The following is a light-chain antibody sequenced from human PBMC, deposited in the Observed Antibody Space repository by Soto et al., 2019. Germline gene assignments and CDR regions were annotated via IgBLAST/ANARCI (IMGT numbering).Light chain of an antibody. CDR2: DVY. CDR1: QSVTTF. J-gene: IGKJ4*01. V-gene: IGKV3-11*01. CDR3: QQRINWPLT. Sequence: EIVLTQSPVTLSLSPGERATLSCRASQSVTTFLAWYQQKPGQAPRLLIYDVYSRATGIPARFSGSGSGTDFTLTISSLEPEDFAVYYCQQRINWPLTFGGGTKVEIK.